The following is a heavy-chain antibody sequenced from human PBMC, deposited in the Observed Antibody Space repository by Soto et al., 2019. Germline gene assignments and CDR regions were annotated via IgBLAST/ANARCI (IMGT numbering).Heavy chain of an antibody. CDR3: ARGERVAAQAY. Sequence: SETLSLTCAVYGGSFSGYYWSWIRQPPGKGLEWIGEINHSGSTNYNPSLKSRVTISVDTSKNQFSLKLSSVTAADTAVYYCARGERVAAQAYWGQGTLVTVSS. J-gene: IGHJ4*02. CDR1: GGSFSGYY. D-gene: IGHD1-1*01. V-gene: IGHV4-34*01. CDR2: INHSGST.